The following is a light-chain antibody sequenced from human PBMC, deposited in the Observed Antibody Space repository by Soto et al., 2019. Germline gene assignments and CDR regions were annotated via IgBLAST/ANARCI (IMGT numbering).Light chain of an antibody. J-gene: IGKJ1*01. CDR3: QQYCSSPQT. Sequence: EIVLTQSPGTLSLSPGERATLSCRASQSVSSSYLAWYQQKPGQAPRLLIYGASSRATGIPDRFSGSGSGTYFTVTISRLEPEDFAVYYCQQYCSSPQTFGQGTQVEIK. V-gene: IGKV3-20*01. CDR2: GAS. CDR1: QSVSSSY.